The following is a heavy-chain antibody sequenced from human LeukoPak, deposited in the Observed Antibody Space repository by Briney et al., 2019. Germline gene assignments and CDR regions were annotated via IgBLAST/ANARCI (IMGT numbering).Heavy chain of an antibody. J-gene: IGHJ4*02. D-gene: IGHD4-17*01. CDR2: ISGSGGST. CDR1: GFTFSSYA. CDR3: SHNSGDNRDY. V-gene: IGHV3-23*01. Sequence: GGSLRLSCAASGFTFSSYAMSWVRQAPGKGLGWVSAISGSGGSTYYADSVKGRFTISRDNSKNTLYLQTNSLRAEDTAVYYCSHNSGDNRDYWGQGTLVTVSS.